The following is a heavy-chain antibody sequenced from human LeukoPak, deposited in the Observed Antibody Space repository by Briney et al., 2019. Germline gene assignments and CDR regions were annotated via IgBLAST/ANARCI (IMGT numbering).Heavy chain of an antibody. CDR2: FGTRSTSI. D-gene: IGHD3-22*01. CDR1: GFTFSGYS. V-gene: IGHV3-21*01. J-gene: IGHJ4*02. Sequence: GGSLRLSCTASGFTFSGYSVNWIRQAPGKGLEWVSSFGTRSTSIYHAGSVKGRFAISRDNAKNSLYLQMNSLRAEDTAVYYCAREVSEGFDFWGQGTLVTVSS. CDR3: AREVSEGFDF.